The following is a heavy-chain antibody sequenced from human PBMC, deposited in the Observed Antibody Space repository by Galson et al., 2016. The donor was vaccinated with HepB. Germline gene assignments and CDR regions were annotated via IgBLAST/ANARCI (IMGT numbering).Heavy chain of an antibody. CDR1: GFPFSGSA. Sequence: SLRLSCAASGFPFSGSAMHWVRQASGKGLEWVGRIRSKANNYATAYTASVKGRFTISRDDSRNTASLQMSSLKTEDTALYYCTNAYSYGYSGMSYWGQGTLVTVSS. CDR3: TNAYSYGYSGMSY. V-gene: IGHV3-73*01. CDR2: IRSKANNYAT. J-gene: IGHJ4*02. D-gene: IGHD5-18*01.